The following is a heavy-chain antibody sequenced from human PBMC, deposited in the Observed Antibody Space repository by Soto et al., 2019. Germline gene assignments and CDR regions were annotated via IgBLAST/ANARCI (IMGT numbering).Heavy chain of an antibody. CDR1: GFTFSSYA. CDR3: ARDRPSLTGYYPTRVGGMDV. J-gene: IGHJ6*02. Sequence: GGSLRLSCAASGFTFSSYAMHWVRQAPGKGLEWVAVISYDGSNKYYADSVKGRFTISRDNSKNTLYLQMNSLRAEDTAVYYCARDRPSLTGYYPTRVGGMDVWVQGTTVTVSS. V-gene: IGHV3-30-3*01. D-gene: IGHD3-9*01. CDR2: ISYDGSNK.